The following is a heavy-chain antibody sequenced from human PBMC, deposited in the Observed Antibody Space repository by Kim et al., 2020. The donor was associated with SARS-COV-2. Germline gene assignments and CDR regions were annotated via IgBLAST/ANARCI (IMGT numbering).Heavy chain of an antibody. Sequence: GGTNYAPKFQGRVTMTRDTSISTAYMELSNLRYDDTAVYYCARDSQAASWGQGTLVTVSS. J-gene: IGHJ5*02. D-gene: IGHD6-25*01. V-gene: IGHV1-2*02. CDR2: GGT. CDR3: ARDSQAAS.